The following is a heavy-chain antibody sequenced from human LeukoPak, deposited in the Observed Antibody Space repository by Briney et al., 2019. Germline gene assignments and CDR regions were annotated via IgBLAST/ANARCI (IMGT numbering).Heavy chain of an antibody. Sequence: PGGSLLHSCGTSGFTGSSNYRSWVRQAPRKELEGVSVMYSGGSTYYADSVKGRFTISRDNSKNTLYLQMNSLRSEDTAVYYCAREISRTGAFDIWGQGTMVTVSS. CDR1: GFTGSSNY. V-gene: IGHV3-53*05. J-gene: IGHJ3*02. CDR3: AREISRTGAFDI. CDR2: MYSGGST. D-gene: IGHD3-3*02.